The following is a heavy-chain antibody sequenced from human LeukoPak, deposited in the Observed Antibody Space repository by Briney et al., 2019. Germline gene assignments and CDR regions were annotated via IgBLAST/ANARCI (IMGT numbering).Heavy chain of an antibody. CDR3: ARDYYGDSYFDY. J-gene: IGHJ4*02. V-gene: IGHV3-20*04. CDR1: GFTFDDYG. CDR2: INWNGGST. D-gene: IGHD4-17*01. Sequence: PGGSLRLSCAASGFTFDDYGMNWVRQAPGKGLEWVSGINWNGGSTDYADSVKGRFTISRDNAKNSLYPQMSSLRAEDTALYYCARDYYGDSYFDYWGRGTLVTVSS.